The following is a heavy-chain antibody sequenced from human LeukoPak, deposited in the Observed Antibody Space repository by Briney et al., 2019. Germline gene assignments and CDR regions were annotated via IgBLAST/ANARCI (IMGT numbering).Heavy chain of an antibody. CDR1: GYTFTGYY. CDR3: ARVLATQTYYYYMDV. D-gene: IGHD5-12*01. Sequence: RGASVKVSCKASGYTFTGYYMHWVRQAPGQGLEWMGWINPNSGGTNYAQKFQGRVTMTRDTSISTAYMELSRLRSDDTAVYYCARVLATQTYYYYMDVWGKGTTVTVSS. CDR2: INPNSGGT. J-gene: IGHJ6*03. V-gene: IGHV1-2*02.